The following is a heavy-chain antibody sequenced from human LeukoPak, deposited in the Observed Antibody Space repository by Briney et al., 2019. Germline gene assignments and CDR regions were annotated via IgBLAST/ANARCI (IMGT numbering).Heavy chain of an antibody. CDR2: ISSDGSTI. V-gene: IGHV3-74*01. CDR1: GFTFSTSW. D-gene: IGHD3-10*01. CDR3: ARRSASGSYYFFGH. Sequence: GGSLRLSCAASGFTFSTSWMHWVRQAPGKGLVWVSLISSDGSTIIYADSVKGRFTISRDNAKSTLYLQMNSLRAEDTAVYYCARRSASGSYYFFGHWGPGTLVTVSS. J-gene: IGHJ4*02.